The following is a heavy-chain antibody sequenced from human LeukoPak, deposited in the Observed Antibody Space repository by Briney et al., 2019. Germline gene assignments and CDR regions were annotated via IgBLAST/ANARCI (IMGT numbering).Heavy chain of an antibody. J-gene: IGHJ4*02. D-gene: IGHD2-8*02. CDR1: GFTFSDAW. CDR3: GDFTGHTKDY. V-gene: IGHV3-15*01. Sequence: GGSLRLSCEASGFTFSDAWMNWVRQAPGKGLEWVALIKTKIAGATTDYAAPVKGRFIISRDDSKNTLYLQMNNLKAEDTAVYYCGDFTGHTKDYWCQGTLVTVSS. CDR2: IKTKIAGATT.